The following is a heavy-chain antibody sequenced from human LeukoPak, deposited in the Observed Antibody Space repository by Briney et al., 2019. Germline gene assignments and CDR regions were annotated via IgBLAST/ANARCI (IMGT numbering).Heavy chain of an antibody. D-gene: IGHD3-10*01. CDR2: IHYSGST. V-gene: IGHV4-39*01. CDR1: GGSISSSTYY. J-gene: IGHJ3*02. CDR3: TRRAYASGTYGI. Sequence: PSETLSLTCTVSGGSISSSTYYWGWIRQPPGKGLEWIGSIHYSGSTYYNPSLKSRVTISVDTSKNQFSLKMRSVTAADTAVYYCTRRAYASGTYGIWGQGTMVTVSS.